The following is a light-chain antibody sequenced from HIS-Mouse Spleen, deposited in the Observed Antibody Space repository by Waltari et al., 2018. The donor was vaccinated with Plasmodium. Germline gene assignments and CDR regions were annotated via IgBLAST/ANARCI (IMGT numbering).Light chain of an antibody. V-gene: IGKV3-11*01. CDR2: AAS. J-gene: IGKJ4*01. Sequence: VLTQSPATLSLSPGERAPLSCKASQSLSSYLAWYQQKPGQAPRLLLYAASNRATGIPARFSGSGAGTDFTLNISSLEPEDFAVYYCQQRSNWPLTFGGGTKVEIK. CDR3: QQRSNWPLT. CDR1: QSLSSY.